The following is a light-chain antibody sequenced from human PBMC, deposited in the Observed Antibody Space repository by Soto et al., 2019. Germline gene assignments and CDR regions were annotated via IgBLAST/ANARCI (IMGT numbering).Light chain of an antibody. CDR3: QHYDSYPIT. CDR1: QSISGW. CDR2: DVS. V-gene: IGKV1-5*01. Sequence: DIQMTQSPSTLSASVGARVTITCRASQSISGWLAWYQQRPGKAPNLLIFDVSSLESGVPSRFSGSGYGTEFTLTISSLQPDDFATYYCQHYDSYPITFGQGTRLEI. J-gene: IGKJ5*01.